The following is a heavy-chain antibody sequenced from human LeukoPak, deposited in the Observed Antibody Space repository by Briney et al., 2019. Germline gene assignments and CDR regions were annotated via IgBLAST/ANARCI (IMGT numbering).Heavy chain of an antibody. D-gene: IGHD5-12*01. CDR1: GGSFSGYY. CDR2: INHRST. V-gene: IGHV4-34*01. CDR3: ARGGRLDLYSGYDFLDY. Sequence: SETLSLTCAVYGGSFSGYYWSWIRQPPGKGLEWIGEINHRSTNYNPSLKSRVTISVDTSKNQFSLKLSSVTAADTAVYYCARGGRLDLYSGYDFLDYWGQGTLVTVSS. J-gene: IGHJ4*02.